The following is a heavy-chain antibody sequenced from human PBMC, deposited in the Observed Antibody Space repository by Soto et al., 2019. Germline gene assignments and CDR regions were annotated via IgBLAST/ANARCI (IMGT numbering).Heavy chain of an antibody. D-gene: IGHD4-17*01. CDR2: IYYSGST. Sequence: QVQLQESGPGLVKPSETLSLTCTVSGGSISSYYWSWIRQPPGKGLEWIGYIYYSGSTNYNPSLKSRVTISVDTSKNQFSLKLSSVTAADTAVYYCARHAYGDEGYWGQGTLVTVSS. V-gene: IGHV4-59*08. J-gene: IGHJ4*02. CDR3: ARHAYGDEGY. CDR1: GGSISSYY.